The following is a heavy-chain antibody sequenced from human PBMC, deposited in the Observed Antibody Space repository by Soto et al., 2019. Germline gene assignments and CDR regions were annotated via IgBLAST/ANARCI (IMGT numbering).Heavy chain of an antibody. Sequence: SETLSLTCTVSGGSISSSSYYWGWIRQPPGKGLEWIGSIYYSGSTYYNPSLKSRVTISVDTSKNQFSLKLSSVTAADTAVYYCARPGFGMDVWGQGTTVTVSS. V-gene: IGHV4-39*01. CDR2: IYYSGST. CDR1: GGSISSSSYY. CDR3: ARPGFGMDV. J-gene: IGHJ6*02.